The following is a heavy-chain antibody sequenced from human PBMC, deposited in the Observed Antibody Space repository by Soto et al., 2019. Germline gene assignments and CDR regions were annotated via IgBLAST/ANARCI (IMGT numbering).Heavy chain of an antibody. Sequence: SLRLSCAASGFTFSSYGMHWVRQAPGKGLEWVAVIWYDGSNKYYADSVKGRFTISRDNSKNTLYLQMNSLRAEDTAVYYCARDGSDSGSYYFDYWGQGTLVTVSS. CDR1: GFTFSSYG. V-gene: IGHV3-33*01. J-gene: IGHJ4*02. CDR2: IWYDGSNK. CDR3: ARDGSDSGSYYFDY. D-gene: IGHD1-26*01.